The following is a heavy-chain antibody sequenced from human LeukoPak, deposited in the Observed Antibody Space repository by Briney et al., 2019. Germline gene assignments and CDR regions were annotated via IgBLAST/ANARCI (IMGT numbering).Heavy chain of an antibody. Sequence: SETLSLTCTVSGGSISSYYWSWIRQPPGKGLEWIGFIFYSGSTNYNPSLKSRVTISVDTSKSQFSLKLSSVTAADTALYYCARSYSVSYSMGYWGQGTLVTVSS. J-gene: IGHJ4*02. D-gene: IGHD1-26*01. CDR2: IFYSGST. CDR1: GGSISSYY. V-gene: IGHV4-59*08. CDR3: ARSYSVSYSMGY.